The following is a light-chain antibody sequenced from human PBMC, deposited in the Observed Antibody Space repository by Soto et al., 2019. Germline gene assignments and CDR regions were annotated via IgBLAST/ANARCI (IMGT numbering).Light chain of an antibody. CDR3: TSYTSSSTQV. Sequence: QSALTQPASVSGSPGQSITISCTGTSSDVGGYNYVSWYQQHPGRAPKLVIYEVSNRPSAVSSRFSGSKSGNTASLTISGLQAEDEADYYCTSYTSSSTQVFGGGTKLTVL. V-gene: IGLV2-14*01. J-gene: IGLJ3*02. CDR1: SSDVGGYNY. CDR2: EVS.